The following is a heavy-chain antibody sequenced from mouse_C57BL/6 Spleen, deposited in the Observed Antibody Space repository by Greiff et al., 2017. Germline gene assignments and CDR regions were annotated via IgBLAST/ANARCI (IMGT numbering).Heavy chain of an antibody. D-gene: IGHD1-1*01. CDR3: ASPLRYGSSYFDV. J-gene: IGHJ1*03. Sequence: EVMLVESGGGLVKPGGSLKLSCAASGFTFSDYGMHWVRQAPEKGLEWVAYISSGSSTIYYADTVKGRFTISRDNAKNTLFLQMTSLRSEDTAMYYCASPLRYGSSYFDVWGTGTTVTVSS. CDR2: ISSGSSTI. CDR1: GFTFSDYG. V-gene: IGHV5-17*01.